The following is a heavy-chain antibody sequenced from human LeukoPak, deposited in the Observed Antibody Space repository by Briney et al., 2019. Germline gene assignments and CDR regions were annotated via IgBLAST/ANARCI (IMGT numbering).Heavy chain of an antibody. V-gene: IGHV3-7*01. J-gene: IGHJ4*02. CDR2: IKQDGSDK. CDR1: GFTFSRYW. Sequence: GGSLRLSCAASGFTFSRYWMSWVRQAPGKGPEWVANIKQDGSDKYYVDSVKGRFTISRDNAKNSLYLQMNSLRAEDTAVYYCARDKIVGATLLDYWGQGSLVTVSS. D-gene: IGHD1-26*01. CDR3: ARDKIVGATLLDY.